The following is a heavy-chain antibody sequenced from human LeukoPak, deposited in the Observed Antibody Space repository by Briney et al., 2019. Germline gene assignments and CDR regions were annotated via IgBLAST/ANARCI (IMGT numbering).Heavy chain of an antibody. CDR3: AKGPRAVTTGKDAFDI. Sequence: PGGSLRLSCVASGFTFTSYAINWVRQAPGKGLEWVSGISGSGTNTYYADSVTGRFTISRDNSKNTLYLQMSSLRAEDTALYYCAKGPRAVTTGKDAFDIWGQGTMVTVSS. CDR2: ISGSGTNT. CDR1: GFTFTSYA. J-gene: IGHJ3*02. D-gene: IGHD4-17*01. V-gene: IGHV3-23*01.